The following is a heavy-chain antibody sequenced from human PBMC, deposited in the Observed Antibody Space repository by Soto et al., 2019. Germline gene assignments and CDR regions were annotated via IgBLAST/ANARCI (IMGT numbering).Heavy chain of an antibody. J-gene: IGHJ6*03. V-gene: IGHV1-18*01. CDR3: AREREANIVAGVMGAYYYYYYMDV. D-gene: IGHD2-15*01. CDR2: ISAYNGNT. CDR1: GYTFTSYG. Sequence: ASVKVSCKASGYTFTSYGISWVRQAPGQGLEWMGWISAYNGNTNYAQKLQGRVTMTTDTSTSTAYMELGSLRSDDTAVYYCAREREANIVAGVMGAYYYYYYMDVWGKGTTVTVSS.